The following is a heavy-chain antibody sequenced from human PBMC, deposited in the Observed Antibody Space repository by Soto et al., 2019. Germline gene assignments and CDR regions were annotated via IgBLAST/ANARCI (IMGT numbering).Heavy chain of an antibody. V-gene: IGHV1-2*04. J-gene: IGHJ3*02. CDR3: ASGQGSIVGATTAFDI. D-gene: IGHD1-26*01. Sequence: ASVKVSCKASGYTFTGYYMHWVRQAPGQGLEWMGWINPNSGGTNYAQKFQGWVTMTRDTSISTAYMELSRLRSDDTAVYYCASGQGSIVGATTAFDIWGQGTMVTVSS. CDR2: INPNSGGT. CDR1: GYTFTGYY.